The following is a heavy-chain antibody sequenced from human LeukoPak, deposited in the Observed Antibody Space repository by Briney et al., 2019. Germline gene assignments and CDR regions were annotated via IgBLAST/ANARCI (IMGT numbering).Heavy chain of an antibody. V-gene: IGHV3-64D*09. Sequence: GGSLRLSCSASGFPFSIYAMHCVRQAPGKGLEYVSAISDSGGSRYYADSVKGRFTISRDNSKNTLYLQMSSLRAEDTAVYFCVRGYTFGPYGMDVWGQGTTVTVSS. D-gene: IGHD5-18*01. CDR2: ISDSGGSR. CDR1: GFPFSIYA. J-gene: IGHJ6*02. CDR3: VRGYTFGPYGMDV.